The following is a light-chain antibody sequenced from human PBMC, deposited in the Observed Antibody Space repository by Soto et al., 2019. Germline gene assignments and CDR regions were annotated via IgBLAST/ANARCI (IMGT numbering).Light chain of an antibody. J-gene: IGKJ5*01. CDR3: QQYNNDPIT. V-gene: IGKV4-1*01. CDR2: CAS. CDR1: QGVLSNNNNY. Sequence: IVMLQVSDSVSVSLGCRATMNGNCSQGVLSNNNNYLAWFQQKPGQPPRLFIYCASTRASGIPARFSGSGSGTDFTLTISNVEAEDVAIYYCQQYNNDPITFGQGTRLEIK.